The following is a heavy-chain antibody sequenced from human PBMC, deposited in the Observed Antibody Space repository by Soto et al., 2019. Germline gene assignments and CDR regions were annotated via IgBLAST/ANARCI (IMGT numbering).Heavy chain of an antibody. CDR1: GGTFSSYT. CDR2: IIPILGIA. Sequence: QVQLVQSGAEVKKPGSSVKVSCKASGGTFSSYTISWVRQAPGQGLEWMGRIIPILGIANYAQKFQGRVTITADKSTSTAYMELSSLRSEDTAVYYCARERTDYGGNSGKSYFDLWGRGTLVTVSS. V-gene: IGHV1-69*08. CDR3: ARERTDYGGNSGKSYFDL. J-gene: IGHJ2*01. D-gene: IGHD4-17*01.